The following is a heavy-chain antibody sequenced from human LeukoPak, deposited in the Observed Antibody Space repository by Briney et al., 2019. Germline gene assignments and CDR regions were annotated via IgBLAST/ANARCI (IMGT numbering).Heavy chain of an antibody. V-gene: IGHV1-69*13. D-gene: IGHD1-26*01. CDR3: TRNIEWDGAFDI. Sequence: GASVNVSCKASGGTFSSYAISWVRQAPGQGLEWMGGIIPIFGTANYAQKFQGRVTITADESTSTAYMELSSLRSEDTAVYYCTRNIEWDGAFDIWGQGTMVTVSS. CDR1: GGTFSSYA. J-gene: IGHJ3*02. CDR2: IIPIFGTA.